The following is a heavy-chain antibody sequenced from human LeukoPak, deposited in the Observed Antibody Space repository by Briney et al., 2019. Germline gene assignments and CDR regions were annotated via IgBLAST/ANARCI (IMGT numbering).Heavy chain of an antibody. V-gene: IGHV1-18*01. CDR2: ISAYNGNT. Sequence: ASVKVSCKASGYTFTSYGISWVRQAPGQGLEWMGWISAYNGNTNYAQELQGRVTMTTDTSTSTAYMELRSLRSDDTAVYYCARWGYCSGGSCYYYYYYMDVWGKGTTVTVSS. J-gene: IGHJ6*03. D-gene: IGHD2-15*01. CDR3: ARWGYCSGGSCYYYYYYMDV. CDR1: GYTFTSYG.